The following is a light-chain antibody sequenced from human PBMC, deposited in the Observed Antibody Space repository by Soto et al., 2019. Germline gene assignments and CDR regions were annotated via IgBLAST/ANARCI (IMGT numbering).Light chain of an antibody. CDR3: QQYNNWPPWT. CDR2: DAS. CDR1: QSVSNN. V-gene: IGKV3-15*01. J-gene: IGKJ1*01. Sequence: ILMTQSPATLSVSPGERATLSCRASQSVSNNLAWYQQKPGQAPRLLIYDASTRATGIPARFSGSGSGTEFTLTISGLQSEDFPVYYCQQYNNWPPWTFGNGTKVEIK.